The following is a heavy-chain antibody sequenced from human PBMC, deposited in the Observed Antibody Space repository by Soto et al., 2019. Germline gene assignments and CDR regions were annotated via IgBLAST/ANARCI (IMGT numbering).Heavy chain of an antibody. CDR2: ISGSGGST. Sequence: GGSLRLSCAASGFTFSSYAMHWVRQAPGKGLEWVSAISGSGGSTYYADSVKGRFTISRDNSKNTLYLQMNSLRAEDTAVYYCAKSVGAEFNLVPVGYWGQGTLVTVSS. D-gene: IGHD1-26*01. CDR1: GFTFSSYA. CDR3: AKSVGAEFNLVPVGY. V-gene: IGHV3-23*01. J-gene: IGHJ4*02.